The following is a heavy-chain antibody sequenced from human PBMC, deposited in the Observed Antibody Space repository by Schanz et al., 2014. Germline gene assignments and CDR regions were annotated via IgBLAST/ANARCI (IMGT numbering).Heavy chain of an antibody. CDR1: GFTFSGYS. J-gene: IGHJ3*02. Sequence: EVQLVESGGGLVQPGGSLRLSCAASGFTFSGYSMNWVRQAPGKGLEWVSYVSRSTPDIYYADSVKGRFTMSRDNAKNSVIRQMNSLRAEDTAVYYCGRDGYSVVVIAATESFDIWGQGTMXTVSP. D-gene: IGHD2-15*01. CDR3: GRDGYSVVVIAATESFDI. V-gene: IGHV3-48*01. CDR2: VSRSTPDI.